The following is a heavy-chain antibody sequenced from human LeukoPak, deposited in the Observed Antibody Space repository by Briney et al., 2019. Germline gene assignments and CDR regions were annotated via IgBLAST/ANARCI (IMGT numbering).Heavy chain of an antibody. CDR1: GFTFSDYY. Sequence: GGSLRLSCAASGFTFSDYYMSWIRQAPGKGLEWVSYISSSGSTIYYADSVKGRFTISRDNAKNSLYLQMNSLRAEDTAVYYCARSCTLRARKFYYYYYGMDVWGQGTTVTVSS. CDR3: ARSCTLRARKFYYYYYGMDV. J-gene: IGHJ6*02. V-gene: IGHV3-11*04. D-gene: IGHD2-2*01. CDR2: ISSSGSTI.